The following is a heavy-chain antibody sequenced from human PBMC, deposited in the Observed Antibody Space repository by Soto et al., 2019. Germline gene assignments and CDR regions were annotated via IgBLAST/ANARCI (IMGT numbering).Heavy chain of an antibody. CDR1: GFTFSSYA. V-gene: IGHV3-23*01. Sequence: PXGSLRLYCAASGFTFSSYAMSWVRQAPGKGLEWVSAISGSGGSTYYADSVKGRFTISRDNSKNTLYLQMNSLRAEDTAVYYCAKAVPAAMRFDPWGQGTLVTVSS. D-gene: IGHD2-2*01. J-gene: IGHJ5*02. CDR2: ISGSGGST. CDR3: AKAVPAAMRFDP.